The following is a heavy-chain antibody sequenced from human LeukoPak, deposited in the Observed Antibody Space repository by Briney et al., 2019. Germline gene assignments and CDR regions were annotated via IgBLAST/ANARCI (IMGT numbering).Heavy chain of an antibody. J-gene: IGHJ4*02. Sequence: SETLSLTCTVSGDSISSYSWSWIRQPPGKGLEWIGYIYYSGSTNYNPSLKSRVTISVDTSKNQFSLKLSSVTTADTAVYYCARRYCSGGRCDPDYWGQGTLVTVSS. D-gene: IGHD2-15*01. CDR1: GDSISSYS. CDR3: ARRYCSGGRCDPDY. V-gene: IGHV4-59*08. CDR2: IYYSGST.